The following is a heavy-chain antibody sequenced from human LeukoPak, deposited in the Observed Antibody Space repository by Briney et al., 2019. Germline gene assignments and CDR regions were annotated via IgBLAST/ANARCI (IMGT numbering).Heavy chain of an antibody. V-gene: IGHV3-9*01. CDR1: GFTFDDYA. CDR3: AKDQYGSGSCPDY. Sequence: PGGSLRLSCAASGFTFDDYAMHWVRQAPGKGLEWVSGISWNSGSIGYADSVKGRFTISRDNAKNSLYLQINSLRAEDTALYYCAKDQYGSGSCPDYWGQGTLVTVSS. J-gene: IGHJ4*02. D-gene: IGHD3-10*01. CDR2: ISWNSGSI.